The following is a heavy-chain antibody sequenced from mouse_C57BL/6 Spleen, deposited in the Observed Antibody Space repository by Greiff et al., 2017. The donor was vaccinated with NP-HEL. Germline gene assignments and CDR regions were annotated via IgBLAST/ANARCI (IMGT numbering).Heavy chain of an antibody. CDR2: FYPGSGSI. J-gene: IGHJ2*01. CDR3: ARQVYDYDGLYYFDY. D-gene: IGHD2-4*01. CDR1: GYTFTEYT. Sequence: QVQLKESGAELVKPGASVKLSCKASGYTFTEYTIHWVKQRSGQGLEWIGWFYPGSGSIKYNEKFKDKATLTADKSSSTVYMELSRLTSEDSAVYFCARQVYDYDGLYYFDYWGQGTTLTVSS. V-gene: IGHV1-62-2*01.